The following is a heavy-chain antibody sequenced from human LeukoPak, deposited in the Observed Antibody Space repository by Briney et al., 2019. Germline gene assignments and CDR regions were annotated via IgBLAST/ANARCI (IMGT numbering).Heavy chain of an antibody. J-gene: IGHJ4*02. CDR2: ITTSSHI. CDR1: GFTFSSYS. V-gene: IGHV3-21*01. Sequence: PGGSLGLSCVASGFTFSSYSMNWVRQAPGKGLEWVSSITTSSHIYYADSVKGRFTISRDNAKNSLYLQMNSLRAEDTAVYYCARDRYGDYAIDYWGQGTLVTVSS. D-gene: IGHD4-17*01. CDR3: ARDRYGDYAIDY.